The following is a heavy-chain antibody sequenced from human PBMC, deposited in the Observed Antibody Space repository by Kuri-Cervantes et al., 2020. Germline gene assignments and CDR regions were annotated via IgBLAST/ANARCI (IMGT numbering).Heavy chain of an antibody. CDR1: GLTFKNYG. Sequence: GESLKISCAASGLTFKNYGMHWVRQAPGKGLEWVTFIWYDGSNKYYIDSVRGRFTASRDNSKNTLYLQMNSLRAEDTAVYYCARAPLELGYSSSSGPYYYYGMDVWGQGATVTVSS. J-gene: IGHJ6*02. D-gene: IGHD6-6*01. V-gene: IGHV3-33*01. CDR3: ARAPLELGYSSSSGPYYYYGMDV. CDR2: IWYDGSNK.